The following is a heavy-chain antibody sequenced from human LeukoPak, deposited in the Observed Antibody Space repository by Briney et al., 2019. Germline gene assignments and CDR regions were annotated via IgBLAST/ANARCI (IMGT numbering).Heavy chain of an antibody. CDR1: GFTFSSYE. Sequence: GGSLRLSCAASGFTFSSYEMNWVRQAPGKGLEWVSYISSSGSTIYYADSVKGRFTISRDNAKNSLYLQMNSLKTEDTAVYYCTRVDDFWSGYYRVYYYMDVWGKGTTVTVSS. CDR3: TRVDDFWSGYYRVYYYMDV. V-gene: IGHV3-48*03. J-gene: IGHJ6*03. D-gene: IGHD3-3*01. CDR2: ISSSGSTI.